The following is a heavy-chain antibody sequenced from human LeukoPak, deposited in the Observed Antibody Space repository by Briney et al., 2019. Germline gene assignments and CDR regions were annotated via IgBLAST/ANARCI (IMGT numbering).Heavy chain of an antibody. CDR3: ARLDASGLDY. V-gene: IGHV3-48*03. Sequence: HPGGSLRLSYAASGFTFSSYEMNWVRQAPGKGLEWVSYISGSGRTIYYANSVKGRFTISRDNAKNSLYLQMNSLRADDTAVYYCARLDASGLDYWGQGTLVTVSS. J-gene: IGHJ4*02. D-gene: IGHD6-19*01. CDR2: ISGSGRTI. CDR1: GFTFSSYE.